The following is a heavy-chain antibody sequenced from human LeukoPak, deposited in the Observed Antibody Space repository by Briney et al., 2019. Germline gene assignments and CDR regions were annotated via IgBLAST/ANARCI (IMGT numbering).Heavy chain of an antibody. D-gene: IGHD6-19*01. CDR2: MSSSSSNT. CDR1: EFTFSTYG. CDR3: ARDGGRYSSERFDY. V-gene: IGHV3-21*01. Sequence: GVSLRLSCAASEFTFSTYGMHWVRQAPGKGLEWVSSMSSSSSNTYYSDSMRGRFTISRDNAKNSLYLQMNSLRVEDTAVYYCARDGGRYSSERFDYWGQGTLVTVSS. J-gene: IGHJ4*02.